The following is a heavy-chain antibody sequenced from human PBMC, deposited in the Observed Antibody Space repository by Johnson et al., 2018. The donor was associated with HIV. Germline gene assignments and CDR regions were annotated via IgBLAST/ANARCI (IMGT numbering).Heavy chain of an antibody. V-gene: IGHV3-33*06. CDR2: IWYDGSNK. D-gene: IGHD3-10*01. Sequence: QVQLVESGGGVVQPGRSLRLSCAASGFTFNSYGMHWVRQAPGKGLEWVAAIWYDGSNKYYGDSVKGRFTISRDNSKNTLYLQMNSLRAEDTAVYYCAKEFGGDDAFDIWGQGTMVTVSS. J-gene: IGHJ3*02. CDR3: AKEFGGDDAFDI. CDR1: GFTFNSYG.